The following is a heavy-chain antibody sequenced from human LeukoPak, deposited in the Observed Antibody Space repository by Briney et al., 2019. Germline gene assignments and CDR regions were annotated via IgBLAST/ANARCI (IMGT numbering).Heavy chain of an antibody. CDR2: IRRDGAST. Sequence: GGSRRLSCAPSGFTSDVYAMDWVRQAPEKGLEWVSFIRRDGASTYYADSVKGRFTISRDNSKHSLYLQMNSLKTEDTAWYCCVKDSGSRGRGAFDIWGQGTMVTV. D-gene: IGHD2-15*01. CDR3: VKDSGSRGRGAFDI. V-gene: IGHV3-43*02. J-gene: IGHJ3*02. CDR1: GFTSDVYA.